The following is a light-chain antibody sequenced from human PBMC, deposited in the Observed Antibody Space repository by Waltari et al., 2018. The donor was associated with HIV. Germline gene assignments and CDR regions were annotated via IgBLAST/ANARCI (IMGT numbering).Light chain of an antibody. V-gene: IGLV3-21*02. Sequence: SYVLTQPPSVSVAPGQTASITCGGDNIGSQSVHWYQRTPDQAPVVFVYDDSDWPPAIPERVSGSKSGNTATLTITRVEAGEEADYYCQVRVSNSDPVYVFGTGTKVTVV. CDR2: DDS. CDR3: QVRVSNSDPVYV. J-gene: IGLJ1*01. CDR1: NIGSQS.